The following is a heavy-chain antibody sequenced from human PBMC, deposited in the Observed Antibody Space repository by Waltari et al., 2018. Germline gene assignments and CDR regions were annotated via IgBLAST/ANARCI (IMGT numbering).Heavy chain of an antibody. D-gene: IGHD3-16*01. CDR2: IDWGDHK. CDR1: GFALTTSGMC. CDR3: ARTRGGDGNFDY. J-gene: IGHJ4*02. Sequence: QVTLRESGPALVEPTQILTLTCTVSGFALTTSGMCVNWLRQPPGKALEWLARIDWGDHKYYGTSLKTRVTIFRDTSRNQVVLTVINMDPVDTATYYCARTRGGDGNFDYWGQGTLVTVSS. V-gene: IGHV2-70*15.